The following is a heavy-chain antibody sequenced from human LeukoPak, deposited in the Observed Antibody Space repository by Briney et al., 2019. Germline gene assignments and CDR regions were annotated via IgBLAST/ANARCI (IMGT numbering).Heavy chain of an antibody. V-gene: IGHV4-39*01. D-gene: IGHD6-19*01. CDR2: IYYSGST. CDR1: GGSISSSSYY. J-gene: IGHJ6*02. CDR3: ARGPGEWLPHYYYYGMDV. Sequence: SETLSLTCTVSGGSISSSSYYWGWIRQPPGKGLEWIGSIYYSGSTYYNPSLKSRVTISVDTSKNQFSLKLSSVTAADTAVYYCARGPGEWLPHYYYYGMDVWGQGTTVTVSS.